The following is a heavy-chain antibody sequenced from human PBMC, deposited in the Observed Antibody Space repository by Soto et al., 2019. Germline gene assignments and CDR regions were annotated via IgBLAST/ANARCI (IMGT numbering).Heavy chain of an antibody. Sequence: QVQLVQSGAEVKKPGSSVKVSCKASGGTFSSYTISWVRQAPGQGLEWMGRIIPILGIANYAQKFQGRVTITADKSTSTAYMELSRLRSEDTAVYYCARESSMKGYYYYYMDVWGKGTTVTVSS. J-gene: IGHJ6*03. CDR2: IIPILGIA. CDR1: GGTFSSYT. D-gene: IGHD2-2*01. V-gene: IGHV1-69*08. CDR3: ARESSMKGYYYYYMDV.